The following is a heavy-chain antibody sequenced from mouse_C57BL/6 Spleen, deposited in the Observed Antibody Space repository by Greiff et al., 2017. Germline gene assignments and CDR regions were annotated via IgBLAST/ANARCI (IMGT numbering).Heavy chain of an antibody. CDR3: ARFYYYGSSYEGYFDV. J-gene: IGHJ1*03. V-gene: IGHV5-17*01. CDR2: ISSGSSTI. CDR1: GFTFSDYG. Sequence: EVKVVESGGGLVKPGGSLKLSCAASGFTFSDYGMHWVRQAPEKGLEWVAYISSGSSTIYYADTVKGRFTISRDNAKNTLFLQMTSLRSEDTAMYYCARFYYYGSSYEGYFDVWGTGTTVTVSS. D-gene: IGHD1-1*01.